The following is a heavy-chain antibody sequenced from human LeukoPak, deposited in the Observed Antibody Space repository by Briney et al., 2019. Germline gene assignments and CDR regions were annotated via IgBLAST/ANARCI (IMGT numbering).Heavy chain of an antibody. J-gene: IGHJ6*02. V-gene: IGHV1-69*13. CDR3: ARVPYDFWSGSYYYYGMDV. CDR1: GGTFSSYA. D-gene: IGHD3-3*01. Sequence: SVKVSCKASGGTFSSYAISWVRQAPGQGVEGRGGIIPIFGTATYAPKFQGRVTITSDESTSTAYMELSSLRSEDTAVYYCARVPYDFWSGSYYYYGMDVWGQGTTVTVSS. CDR2: IIPIFGTA.